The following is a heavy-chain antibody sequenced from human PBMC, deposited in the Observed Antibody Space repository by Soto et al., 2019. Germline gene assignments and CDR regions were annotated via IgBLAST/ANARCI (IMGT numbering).Heavy chain of an antibody. V-gene: IGHV4-4*08. CDR2: IYFTGSA. D-gene: IGHD6-6*01. CDR3: ARGGYSSSSRIDY. CDR1: GGSISNYY. J-gene: IGHJ4*02. Sequence: PSETLSLTCSLSGGSISNYYWTWIRQSPEKGLEFIGYIYFTGSANYNPSLKSRVTISVDTSKNQFSLKMTSVTAADTAVYYCARGGYSSSSRIDYWGQGTLVTVSS.